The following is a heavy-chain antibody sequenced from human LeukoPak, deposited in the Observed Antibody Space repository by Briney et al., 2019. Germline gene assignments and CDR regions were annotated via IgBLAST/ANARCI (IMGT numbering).Heavy chain of an antibody. J-gene: IGHJ5*02. CDR1: GGSISSYY. CDR2: IHTTGRT. D-gene: IGHD4-17*01. V-gene: IGHV4-4*07. CDR3: AREFDYEGVDP. Sequence: PSETLSLTCTVSGGSISSYYWSWIRQPAGKELEWIGRIHTTGRTNYNPSLKSRVYISVDTSKNQFSLELSSLTAADTAVYYCAREFDYEGVDPWGQGTLVTVSS.